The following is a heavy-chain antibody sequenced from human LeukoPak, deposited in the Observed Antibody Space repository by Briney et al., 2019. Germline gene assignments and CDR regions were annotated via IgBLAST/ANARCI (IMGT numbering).Heavy chain of an antibody. Sequence: PGGALRLSCAASGFTFSSYGMSWVRQAPGKGLEWVSGINWNGGSTGYADSVKGRFTISRDNAKNSLYLQMNSLRAEDTALYYCARNFGGGDSSGPYSWGQGTQVTVSS. J-gene: IGHJ4*02. D-gene: IGHD3-22*01. CDR2: INWNGGST. CDR3: ARNFGGGDSSGPYS. V-gene: IGHV3-20*04. CDR1: GFTFSSYG.